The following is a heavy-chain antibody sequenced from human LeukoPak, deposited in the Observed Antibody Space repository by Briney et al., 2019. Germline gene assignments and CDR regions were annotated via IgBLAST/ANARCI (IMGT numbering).Heavy chain of an antibody. Sequence: PGRSLRPSCAASGFTFSSYGMHWVRQAPGKGLEWVAVISYDGSNKYYADSVKGRFTISRDNSKNTLYLQMNSLRAEDTAVYYCAKDRGGDGYNYGAFDIWGQGTMVTVSS. CDR1: GFTFSSYG. CDR2: ISYDGSNK. V-gene: IGHV3-30*18. J-gene: IGHJ3*02. D-gene: IGHD5-24*01. CDR3: AKDRGGDGYNYGAFDI.